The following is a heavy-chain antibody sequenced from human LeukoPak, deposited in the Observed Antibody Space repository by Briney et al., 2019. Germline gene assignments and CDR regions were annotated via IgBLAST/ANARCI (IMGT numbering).Heavy chain of an antibody. CDR2: IGSDSKT. D-gene: IGHD2-2*01. CDR3: VRDLRVGSTSAYYFDY. Sequence: PGGSLRLSCAASGFTFSGFAMTWVHQAPGKGLEWVSSIGSDSKTHYSESVKGRFAISRDNSKNTLYLQMNSLRAEDTAVYYCVRDLRVGSTSAYYFDYWGQGTLVTVST. V-gene: IGHV3-23*01. J-gene: IGHJ4*02. CDR1: GFTFSGFA.